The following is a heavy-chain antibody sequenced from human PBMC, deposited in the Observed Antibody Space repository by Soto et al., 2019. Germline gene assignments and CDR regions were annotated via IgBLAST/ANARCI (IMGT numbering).Heavy chain of an antibody. CDR1: GYAFTSYG. Sequence: ASVKVSCKASGYAFTSYGISWVGQAPGQGLEWMGWISAYNGNTNYAQKLQGRVTMTTDTSTSTAYMELRSLRSDDTAVYYCAVGTYCSSTSCYLYYYGMDVWGQ. D-gene: IGHD2-2*01. CDR3: AVGTYCSSTSCYLYYYGMDV. CDR2: ISAYNGNT. V-gene: IGHV1-18*04. J-gene: IGHJ6*02.